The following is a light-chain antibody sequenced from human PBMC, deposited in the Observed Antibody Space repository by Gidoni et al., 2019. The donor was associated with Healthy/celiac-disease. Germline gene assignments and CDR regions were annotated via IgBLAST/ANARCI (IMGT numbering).Light chain of an antibody. V-gene: IGKV1-13*02. CDR1: QGISSA. J-gene: IGKJ2*01. CDR3: QQFNSYPPYT. CDR2: DAS. Sequence: AIQLTQSPSSLSASVGDRVTITCRASQGISSALAWYQQKPGKAPKLLIYDASSLESGVPSRFSGSGSGTDCTLTISSLQPEEFATYYCQQFNSYPPYTFGQXTKLEIK.